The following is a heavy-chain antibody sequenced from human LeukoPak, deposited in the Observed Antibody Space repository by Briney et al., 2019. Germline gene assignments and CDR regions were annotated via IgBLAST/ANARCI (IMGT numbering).Heavy chain of an antibody. CDR2: LSGSGGTT. Sequence: GGSLRLSCAASGFTFNTYAMNRVRQAPGKGLEWVSALSGSGGTTYYADAVKGRFTISRDNSKYTVYLQMNSLRAEDTAVYYCAKAGYYGSGSGVFAFDVWGQGTLVTVSS. D-gene: IGHD3-10*01. J-gene: IGHJ3*01. CDR3: AKAGYYGSGSGVFAFDV. CDR1: GFTFNTYA. V-gene: IGHV3-23*01.